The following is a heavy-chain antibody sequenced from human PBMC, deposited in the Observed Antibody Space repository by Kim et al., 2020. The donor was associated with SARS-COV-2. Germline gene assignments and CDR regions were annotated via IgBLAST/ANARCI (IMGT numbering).Heavy chain of an antibody. Sequence: ASVKVSCKASGYTFTSYYIHWVRQAPGQGLEWMGRINPNIDDTDYAQKFQGRVTMTRDTSTSTAYMELTRLTSDDTAIYYCVRSRYDAFEFWGQGTIVTV. J-gene: IGHJ3*01. V-gene: IGHV1-2*06. CDR2: INPNIDDT. CDR1: GYTFTSYY. D-gene: IGHD3-9*01. CDR3: VRSRYDAFEF.